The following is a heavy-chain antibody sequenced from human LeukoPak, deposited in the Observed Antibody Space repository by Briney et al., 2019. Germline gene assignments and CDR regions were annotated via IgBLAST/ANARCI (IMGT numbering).Heavy chain of an antibody. D-gene: IGHD3-10*01. CDR1: GFIFSNYG. J-gene: IGHJ3*02. CDR2: IWYDGSKT. Sequence: GGSLRLSCAASGFIFSNYGMHWVRQAPGKGPEWVAIIWYDGSKTYYADSVKGRFTISRDNSKNTLYVQMNSLRIEDAAVYYCAKDTRYHGSGTYATAAFDIWDQETMVTVSS. CDR3: AKDTRYHGSGTYATAAFDI. V-gene: IGHV3-30*02.